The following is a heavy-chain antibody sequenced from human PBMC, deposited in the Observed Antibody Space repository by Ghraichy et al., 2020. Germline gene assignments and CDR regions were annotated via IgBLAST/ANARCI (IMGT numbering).Heavy chain of an antibody. V-gene: IGHV1-8*01. CDR1: GYTFTSYD. CDR2: MNPNSGNT. D-gene: IGHD3-10*01. Sequence: ASVKVSCKASGYTFTSYDINWVRQATGQGLEWMGWMNPNSGNTVYAQNFQGRVTMTRNTSISTAYMELSSLRSDDTAVYYCARGSTMVRGVSHTGYYGMDVWGQGTTVTVSS. CDR3: ARGSTMVRGVSHTGYYGMDV. J-gene: IGHJ6*02.